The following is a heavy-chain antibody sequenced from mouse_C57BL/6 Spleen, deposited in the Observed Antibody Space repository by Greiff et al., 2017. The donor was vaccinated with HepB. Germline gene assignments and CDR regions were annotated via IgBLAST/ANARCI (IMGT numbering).Heavy chain of an antibody. D-gene: IGHD2-4*01. Sequence: QVQLQQPGAELVRPGSSVKLSCKASGYTFTSYWMDWVKQRPGQGLEWIGNIYPSDSETHYNQKFKDKATLTVDKSSSTAYMQLSSLTSEDSAVYYCATMITNYFDYWGQGTTLTVSS. CDR2: IYPSDSET. CDR3: ATMITNYFDY. V-gene: IGHV1-61*01. CDR1: GYTFTSYW. J-gene: IGHJ2*01.